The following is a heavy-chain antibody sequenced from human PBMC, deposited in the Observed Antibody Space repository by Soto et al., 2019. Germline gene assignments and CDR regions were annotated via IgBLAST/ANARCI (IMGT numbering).Heavy chain of an antibody. CDR2: INHSGST. CDR1: GGSFSGYY. D-gene: IGHD3-10*01. V-gene: IGHV4-34*01. J-gene: IGHJ4*02. Sequence: QVQLQQWGAGLLKPSETLSLTCAVYGGSFSGYYWSWIRQPPGKGLEWIGEINHSGSTNYNPSLKSRVTIAVDTSKNQFALKLSSVTAADTAVYYWARRRNVCFGELRRGYFDYWGQGTLVTVSS. CDR3: ARRRNVCFGELRRGYFDY.